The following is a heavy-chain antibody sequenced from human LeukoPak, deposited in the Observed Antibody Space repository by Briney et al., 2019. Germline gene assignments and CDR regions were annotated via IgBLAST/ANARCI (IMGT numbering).Heavy chain of an antibody. J-gene: IGHJ4*02. D-gene: IGHD3-3*01. CDR3: ARDGGYDFWSTSSVDY. CDR1: GFTFSGSA. CDR2: IKQDGSEK. V-gene: IGHV3-7*01. Sequence: GGSLRLSCAASGFTFSGSAMHWVRQASGKGLEWVANIKQDGSEKYYVDSVKGRFTISRDNAKNSLYLQMNSLRAEDTAVYYCARDGGYDFWSTSSVDYWGQGTLVTVSS.